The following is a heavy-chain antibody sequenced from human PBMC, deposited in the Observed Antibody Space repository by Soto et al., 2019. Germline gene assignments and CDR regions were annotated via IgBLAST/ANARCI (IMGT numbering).Heavy chain of an antibody. J-gene: IGHJ4*02. D-gene: IGHD2-15*01. CDR1: DDSLSGVWFR. CDR3: ARAPVGLDTISYFDY. V-gene: IGHV4-30-4*01. CDR2: IYNGGSI. Sequence: PSETLSLTCTVSDDSLSGVWFRWAWLRRPPGKGLEWIGDIYNGGSIYCRQSLESRMHMSLDATRNHYSLRLASVIAADTAVYFCARAPVGLDTISYFDYWGQGKLVTVSS.